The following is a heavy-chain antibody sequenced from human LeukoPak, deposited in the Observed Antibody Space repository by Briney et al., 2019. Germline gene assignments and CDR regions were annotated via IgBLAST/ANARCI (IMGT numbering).Heavy chain of an antibody. V-gene: IGHV3-30*03. Sequence: PGGSLRLSCAASGFTFSSYGMHWVRQAPGKGLEWVAVISYDGSNKYYADSVKGRFTISRDNSKNTLYLQMNSLRAEDTAVYYCARDLSRGDAFDIWGQGTMVTVSS. J-gene: IGHJ3*02. D-gene: IGHD3-10*01. CDR1: GFTFSSYG. CDR3: ARDLSRGDAFDI. CDR2: ISYDGSNK.